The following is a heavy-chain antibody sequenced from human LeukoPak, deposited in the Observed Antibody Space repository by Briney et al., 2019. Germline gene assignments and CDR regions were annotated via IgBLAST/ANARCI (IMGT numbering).Heavy chain of an antibody. J-gene: IGHJ4*02. Sequence: SETLSLTCTVSGGSISSGDYYWSWIRQPPGKGLEWIGYIYYSGSTYHNPSLKSRVTISVDTSKNQFSLKLSSVTAADTAVYYCARVDYDSSAPRFDYWGQGTLVTVSS. D-gene: IGHD3-22*01. V-gene: IGHV4-30-4*01. CDR2: IYYSGST. CDR3: ARVDYDSSAPRFDY. CDR1: GGSISSGDYY.